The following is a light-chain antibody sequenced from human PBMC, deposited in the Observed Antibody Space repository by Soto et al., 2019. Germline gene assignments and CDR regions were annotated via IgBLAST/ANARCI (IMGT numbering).Light chain of an antibody. Sequence: QSALTQPASVSGSPGQSITISCTGTSSDVGSYNYVSWYQQHPGKAPKLMIYEVSDRPSGISSRFSGSKSGNTASLTISGLQTGDEADYSCSSYTSSSTLFGTGTKVTVL. CDR2: EVS. CDR3: SSYTSSSTL. V-gene: IGLV2-14*01. CDR1: SSDVGSYNY. J-gene: IGLJ1*01.